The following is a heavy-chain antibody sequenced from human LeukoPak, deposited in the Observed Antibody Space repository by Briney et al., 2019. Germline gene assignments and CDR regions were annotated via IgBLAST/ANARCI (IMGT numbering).Heavy chain of an antibody. V-gene: IGHV3-23*01. CDR3: AKGFYDNSASGIFDI. D-gene: IGHD3-22*01. J-gene: IGHJ3*02. CDR1: GFTFSSFA. Sequence: GGSLRLSCAASGFTFSSFATSWVRQAPGKGLEWVSGISASGGSTYYADSVKGRFTISRDNSKNTLYLQMNSLRAEDTAVYYCAKGFYDNSASGIFDIWGQGTMVTVSS. CDR2: ISASGGST.